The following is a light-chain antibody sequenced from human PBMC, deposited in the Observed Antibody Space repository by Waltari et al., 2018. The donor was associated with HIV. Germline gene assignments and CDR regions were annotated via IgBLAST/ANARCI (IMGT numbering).Light chain of an antibody. Sequence: QSALTQPASASGSPGHSLTISCPRTTSHAGGYNYVSWYQQHPGKTPKLMIYEVSNRPSGVSNRFSGSKSGNTASLTISGLQAEDEADYYCSSYTSSSTLVFGGGTKLTVL. CDR3: SSYTSSSTLV. CDR1: TSHAGGYNY. J-gene: IGLJ2*01. V-gene: IGLV2-14*01. CDR2: EVS.